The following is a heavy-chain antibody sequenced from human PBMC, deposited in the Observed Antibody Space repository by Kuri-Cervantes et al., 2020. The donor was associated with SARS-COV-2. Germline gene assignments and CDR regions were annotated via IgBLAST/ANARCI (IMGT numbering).Heavy chain of an antibody. V-gene: IGHV3-74*01. CDR3: ARAFLRGGSDY. D-gene: IGHD1-26*01. J-gene: IGHJ4*02. CDR2: TNTDGSST. CDR1: GFTFSNYW. Sequence: LSLTSAASGFTFSNYWMHWVRQAPGKGLVWVSRTNTDGSSTSYADSVKGRFTISRDNAKNTLYLQMNSPRAEDTAVYYCARAFLRGGSDYWGQGTLVTVSS.